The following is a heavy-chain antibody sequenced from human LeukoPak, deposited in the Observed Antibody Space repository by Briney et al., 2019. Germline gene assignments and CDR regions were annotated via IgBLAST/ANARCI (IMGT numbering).Heavy chain of an antibody. CDR3: ARALYGSGSYYYYYMDV. D-gene: IGHD3-10*01. J-gene: IGHJ6*03. V-gene: IGHV3-21*01. CDR2: ISSSSSYI. CDR1: GFTFSSYS. Sequence: GGSLRLSCAASGFTFSSYSMNWVRQAPGKGLEWVSSISSSSSYIYYADSVKGRFTISRDNAKNSLYLQMNSLRAEDTAVYYCARALYGSGSYYYYYMDVWGKGTTVTISS.